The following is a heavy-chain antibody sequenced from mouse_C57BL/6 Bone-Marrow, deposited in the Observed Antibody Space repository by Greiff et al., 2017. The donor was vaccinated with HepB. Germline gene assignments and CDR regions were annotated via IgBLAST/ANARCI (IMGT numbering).Heavy chain of an antibody. CDR3: ARRRKDGSSPYWYFDV. Sequence: VQLQQPGAELVRPGSSVKLSCKASGYTFTSYWMHWVKQRPIQGLEWIGNIDPSDSETHYNQKFKDKATLTVDKSSSTAYMQLSSLTSEDSAVYYCARRRKDGSSPYWYFDVWGQGTLVTVSA. CDR1: GYTFTSYW. D-gene: IGHD1-1*01. J-gene: IGHJ3*01. CDR2: IDPSDSET. V-gene: IGHV1-52*01.